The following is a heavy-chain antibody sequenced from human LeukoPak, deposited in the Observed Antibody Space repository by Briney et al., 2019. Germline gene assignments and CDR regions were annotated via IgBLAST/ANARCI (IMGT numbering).Heavy chain of an antibody. CDR3: AKAQGHDYGDSGPLDY. CDR2: IRYDGSNK. D-gene: IGHD4-17*01. J-gene: IGHJ4*02. Sequence: PGGSLRLSCAASGFNLSSYGMHWVRQAPGKGLEWVAFIRYDGSNKYYADSVKGRFTISRDNSKNTLYLQMNSLRAEDTAVYYCAKAQGHDYGDSGPLDYWGQGTLVTVSS. CDR1: GFNLSSYG. V-gene: IGHV3-30*02.